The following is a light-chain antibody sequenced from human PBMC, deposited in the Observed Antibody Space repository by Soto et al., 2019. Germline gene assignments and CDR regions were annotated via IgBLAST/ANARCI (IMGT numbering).Light chain of an antibody. Sequence: ETVLTQSPGTLSLSPGERATLSCRASQSVGSSYLAWYQQKPAQAPRLLIYGASNRATGIPDRFSGSGSGPDFTLTISRLEPEDFAVYYCQHFGSSPPSWSFGPGTKVEVK. CDR2: GAS. CDR3: QHFGSSPPSWS. J-gene: IGKJ1*01. V-gene: IGKV3-20*01. CDR1: QSVGSSY.